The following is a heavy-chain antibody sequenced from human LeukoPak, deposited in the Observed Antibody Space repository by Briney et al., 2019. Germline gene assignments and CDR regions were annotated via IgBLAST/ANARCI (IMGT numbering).Heavy chain of an antibody. V-gene: IGHV4-59*11. CDR2: LFDSVNT. CDR3: ATIKRGSIFGYFDF. J-gene: IGHJ4*02. Sequence: KPSETLSLTCTVSGGSIGSHCWSWIRQPPGKGLEWIAYLFDSVNTKDNPSLQSRLTLSADTSKNQFSLRLSSVTAADTAVYYCATIKRGSIFGYFDFWGQGIKVTVSS. D-gene: IGHD5-18*01. CDR1: GGSIGSHC.